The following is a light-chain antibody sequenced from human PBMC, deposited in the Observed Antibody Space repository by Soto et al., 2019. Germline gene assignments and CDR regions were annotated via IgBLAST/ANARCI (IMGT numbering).Light chain of an antibody. CDR3: QQSYNTPLT. V-gene: IGKV1-39*01. Sequence: DIQMTQSPSALSASVGDRVTITCRASQSISSYLNWYQQKPGKAPKLLISVTSSLQSGVPSRFSGSASGTDFTLVISSLQPEDFATYYCQQSYNTPLTFGGGAKADIK. CDR1: QSISSY. CDR2: VTS. J-gene: IGKJ4*01.